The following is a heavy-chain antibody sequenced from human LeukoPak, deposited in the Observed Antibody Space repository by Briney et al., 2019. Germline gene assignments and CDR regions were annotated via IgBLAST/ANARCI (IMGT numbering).Heavy chain of an antibody. J-gene: IGHJ4*02. CDR1: GFTFSSYG. CDR3: AKDPRNTMVRGVIIYYFDY. CDR2: ISYDGSNK. D-gene: IGHD3-10*01. V-gene: IGHV3-30*18. Sequence: GGSLRLSCAASGFTFSSYGMHWVRQAPGKGLEWVAVISYDGSNKYYADSVKGRFTISRDNSKNTLYLQMNSLRAEDTAVYYCAKDPRNTMVRGVIIYYFDYWGQGTLVTVSS.